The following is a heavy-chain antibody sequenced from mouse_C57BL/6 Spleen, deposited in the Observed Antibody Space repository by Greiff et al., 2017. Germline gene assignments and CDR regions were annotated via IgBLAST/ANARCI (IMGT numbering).Heavy chain of an antibody. J-gene: IGHJ4*01. CDR2: ISYSGST. CDR1: GYSITSGYD. V-gene: IGHV3-1*01. CDR3: ARGGYPSYAMDY. D-gene: IGHD3-1*01. Sequence: EVQLQQSGPGMVKPSQSLSLTCTVTGYSITSGYDWHWIRHFPGNKLEWMGYISYSGSTNYNPSLKSRISITHDTSKNHFFLKLNSVTTEDTATYYCARGGYPSYAMDYWGQGTSVTVSS.